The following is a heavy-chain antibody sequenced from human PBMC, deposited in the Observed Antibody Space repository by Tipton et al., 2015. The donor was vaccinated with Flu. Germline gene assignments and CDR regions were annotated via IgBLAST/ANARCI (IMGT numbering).Heavy chain of an antibody. CDR2: ICPGSP. D-gene: IGHD3-10*01. J-gene: IGHJ6*02. Sequence: TLSLTCSVSGGSIGSPYCWGWVRQPPGKGLEWIANICPGSPYYNPSLKSRVTMSIDTSKNQFSLKLSSVTAADTAVYYCASITMIRGNYYFGMDVWGQGTTVTVSS. CDR3: ASITMIRGNYYFGMDV. CDR1: GGSIGSPYC. V-gene: IGHV4-38-2*01.